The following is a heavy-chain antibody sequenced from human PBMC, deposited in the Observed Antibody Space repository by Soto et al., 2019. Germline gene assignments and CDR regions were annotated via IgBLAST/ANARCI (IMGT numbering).Heavy chain of an antibody. J-gene: IGHJ3*02. CDR1: GYSFTSYW. CDR3: ARIPRVYDSSGYYYDDAFDI. D-gene: IGHD3-22*01. V-gene: IGHV5-10-1*01. CDR2: IDPSDSYT. Sequence: GESLKISCKGSGYSFTSYWISWVRQMPGKGLEWMGRIDPSDSYTNYSPSFQGHVTISADKSISTAYLQWSSLKASDTAMYYCARIPRVYDSSGYYYDDAFDIWGQGTMVTVSS.